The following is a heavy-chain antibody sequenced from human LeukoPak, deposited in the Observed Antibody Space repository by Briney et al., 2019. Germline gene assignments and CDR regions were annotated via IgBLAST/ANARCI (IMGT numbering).Heavy chain of an antibody. V-gene: IGHV1-69*13. CDR3: ARVVDSGWGAFDV. CDR2: IIPIFGTA. Sequence: SVKVSCKASGGTFSSYAISWVRQAPGQGLEWMGGIIPIFGTANYAQKFQGRVTITADESTSTAYMELSSLRSEDTAVYYCARVVDSGWGAFDVWGQGTMVTVSS. J-gene: IGHJ3*01. D-gene: IGHD6-19*01. CDR1: GGTFSSYA.